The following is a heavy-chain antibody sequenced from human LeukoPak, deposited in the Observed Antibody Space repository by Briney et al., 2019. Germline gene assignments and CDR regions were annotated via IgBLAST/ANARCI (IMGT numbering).Heavy chain of an antibody. CDR1: GFTVSSNY. J-gene: IGHJ4*02. CDR2: IYSGGST. D-gene: IGHD3-10*01. Sequence: GGSLRLSCAASGFTVSSNYMSWVRQAPGKGLEWVSVIYSGGSTYYADSVKGRFTISRGNSKNTLYLQMNSLRAEDTAVYYCARAYGSGSPFGYWGQGTLVTVSS. CDR3: ARAYGSGSPFGY. V-gene: IGHV3-66*01.